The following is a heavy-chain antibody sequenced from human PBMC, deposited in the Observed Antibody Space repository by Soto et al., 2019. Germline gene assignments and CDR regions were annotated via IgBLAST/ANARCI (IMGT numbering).Heavy chain of an antibody. CDR1: GGTFSSYT. J-gene: IGHJ6*03. CDR3: ARVNPIFGVVIPRGYYYIDV. D-gene: IGHD3-3*01. V-gene: IGHV1-69*02. Sequence: ASVKVSCKASGGTFSSYTISWVRQAPGQGLEWMGRIIPILGIANYAQKFQGRVTITADKSTSTAYMELSSLRSEDTAVYYCARVNPIFGVVIPRGYYYIDVWGKGTTVTVSS. CDR2: IIPILGIA.